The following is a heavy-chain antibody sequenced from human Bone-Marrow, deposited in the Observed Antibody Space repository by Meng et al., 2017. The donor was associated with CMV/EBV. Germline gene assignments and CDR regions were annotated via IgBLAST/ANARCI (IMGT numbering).Heavy chain of an antibody. V-gene: IGHV1-2*02. Sequence: NGNYIHWVRQAPGQGLEWMGWINPNSGATRYAQNFQGRVNMTRDTSINTVYMEMSSLTSGDTAVYYCAREPSYDFWSGYYYFFDSWGQGTLVTVSS. J-gene: IGHJ4*02. CDR2: INPNSGAT. D-gene: IGHD3-3*01. CDR1: NGNY. CDR3: AREPSYDFWSGYYYFFDS.